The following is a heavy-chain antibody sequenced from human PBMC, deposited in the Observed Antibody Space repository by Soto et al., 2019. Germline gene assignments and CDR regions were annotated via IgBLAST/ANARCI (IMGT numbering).Heavy chain of an antibody. D-gene: IGHD1-1*01. J-gene: IGHJ5*02. CDR3: AKDRRAGGNAAVCFDV. CDR2: ISATGGGT. V-gene: IGHV3-23*01. Sequence: GFLWRNCEASGFRLSNYTTIWVSHAQGKGLEWVSLISATGGGTYYADSVKGRFTISRDNSHNTLYLQVHSLTAEDTAVYYCAKDRRAGGNAAVCFDVWGQGSQV. CDR1: GFRLSNYT.